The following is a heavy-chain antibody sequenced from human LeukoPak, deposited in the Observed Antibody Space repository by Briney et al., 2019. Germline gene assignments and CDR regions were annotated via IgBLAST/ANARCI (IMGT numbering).Heavy chain of an antibody. CDR1: GFTFSSYA. CDR2: ISGGGGST. D-gene: IGHD2/OR15-2a*01. CDR3: ARDDAIGGGYLDS. J-gene: IGHJ4*02. Sequence: GGSLRLSCAASGFTFSSYAMNWVRQAPGKGLEWVSLISGGGGSTYYADSVKGRFTISRDNSKNTLYLQVNRLTAEDTAVYYCARDDAIGGGYLDSWGRGTLVTVSS. V-gene: IGHV3-23*01.